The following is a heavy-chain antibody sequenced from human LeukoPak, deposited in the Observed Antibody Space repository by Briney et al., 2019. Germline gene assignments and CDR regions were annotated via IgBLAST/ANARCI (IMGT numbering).Heavy chain of an antibody. D-gene: IGHD2-2*01. CDR2: IYPGDSDT. CDR3: ASTGYCSSISCQGFDY. Sequence: GESLKISCKGSGYSSTSYWIGWVRQMPGKGLEWMGIIYPGDSDTRYSPSFQGQVTISADKSITTAYLQWSSLKASDTAMYYCASTGYCSSISCQGFDYWGQGTLVTVSS. V-gene: IGHV5-51*01. J-gene: IGHJ4*02. CDR1: GYSSTSYW.